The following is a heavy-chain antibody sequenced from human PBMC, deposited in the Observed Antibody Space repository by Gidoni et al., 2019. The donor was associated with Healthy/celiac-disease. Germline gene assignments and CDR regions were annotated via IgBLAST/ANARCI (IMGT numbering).Heavy chain of an antibody. CDR3: TRVGDYDFWSGKSYYFDY. D-gene: IGHD3-3*01. CDR1: GFTFGDSA. J-gene: IGHJ4*02. CDR2: IRSKAYGGTT. Sequence: EVQLVESGGGLVQPGRSLRLACTASGFTFGDSAMSWFRQAPGRGLEWVGFIRSKAYGGTTEYAASVKGRFTISRDDSKSIAYLQMNSLKTEDTAVYYCTRVGDYDFWSGKSYYFDYWGQGTLVTVSS. V-gene: IGHV3-49*03.